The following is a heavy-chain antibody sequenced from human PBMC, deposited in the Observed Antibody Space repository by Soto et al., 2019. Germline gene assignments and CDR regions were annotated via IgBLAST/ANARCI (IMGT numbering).Heavy chain of an antibody. CDR2: INSDGSST. D-gene: IGHD3-3*01. CDR3: ARNKKPYYDFYRPTPADAFDI. J-gene: IGHJ3*02. V-gene: IGHV3-74*01. CDR1: GFTFSSYW. Sequence: GGSLRLSCAASGFTFSSYWMHWVRQAPGKGLVWVSRINSDGSSTSYADSVKGRFTISRDNAKNTLYLQMNSLRAEDTAVYYCARNKKPYYDFYRPTPADAFDIWGQGTMVTVSS.